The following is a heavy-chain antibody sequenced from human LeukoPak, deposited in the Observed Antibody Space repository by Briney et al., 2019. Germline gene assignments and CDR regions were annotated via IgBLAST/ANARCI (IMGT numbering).Heavy chain of an antibody. CDR2: IYSGGST. Sequence: GGSLRLSCAASGFTVSSNYMSWVRQAPGKGLEWVSVIYSGGSTYYADSVKGRFTISRDNSKNTLYPQMNSLRAEDTAVYYCANLEYSSSSLDYWGQGTLVTVSS. CDR3: ANLEYSSSSLDY. J-gene: IGHJ4*02. V-gene: IGHV3-53*01. CDR1: GFTVSSNY. D-gene: IGHD6-6*01.